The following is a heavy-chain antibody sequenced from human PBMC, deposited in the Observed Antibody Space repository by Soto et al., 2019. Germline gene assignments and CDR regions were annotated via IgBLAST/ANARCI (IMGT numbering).Heavy chain of an antibody. CDR2: IHISVTT. Sequence: SETLSLTCTVSSGSINSFYWAWMRQPAGKGLEWIGRIHISVTTNYNPSLSSRVTMSVDPSKNQFSLRLTSVTAADTAVYYCARDRIIGTSYYEYWGEGMLVTASS. J-gene: IGHJ4*02. D-gene: IGHD1-7*01. CDR1: SGSINSFY. V-gene: IGHV4-4*07. CDR3: ARDRIIGTSYYEY.